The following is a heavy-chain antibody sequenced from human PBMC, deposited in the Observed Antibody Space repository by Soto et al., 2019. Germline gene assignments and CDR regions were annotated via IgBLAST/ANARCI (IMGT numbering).Heavy chain of an antibody. J-gene: IGHJ6*02. D-gene: IGHD2-2*01. CDR3: ATLTYCSSASCPNYYYVMDV. Sequence: GGSLRLSCAASGFTFATYSLTWVRQAPGKGLEWVASIGSSSNYIYYADSVKGRFTISRDNAKNSLFLEMNSLRAEDTAVYYCATLTYCSSASCPNYYYVMDVWGQGTTVTVSS. V-gene: IGHV3-21*06. CDR2: IGSSSNYI. CDR1: GFTFATYS.